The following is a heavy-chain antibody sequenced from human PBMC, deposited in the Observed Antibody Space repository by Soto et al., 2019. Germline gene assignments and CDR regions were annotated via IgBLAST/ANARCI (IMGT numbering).Heavy chain of an antibody. D-gene: IGHD3-10*01. CDR2: IIPIFGTP. Sequence: QVQLVQSGAEVKKPGSSVKVSCKASGGIFSTYAISWLRRAPGQGLEWMGGIIPIFGTPNYAHRFQGRVTITVAEATSTAYMELSRLRSEDTAVYYCSRDREHYSSANYYNRIDFWCQGTLVTVSS. CDR3: SRDREHYSSANYYNRIDF. J-gene: IGHJ4*02. CDR1: GGIFSTYA. V-gene: IGHV1-69*01.